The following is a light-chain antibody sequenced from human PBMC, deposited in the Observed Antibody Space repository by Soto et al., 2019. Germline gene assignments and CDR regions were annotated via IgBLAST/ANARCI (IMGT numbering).Light chain of an antibody. CDR3: QSYDSSNQV. Sequence: NFMLTQPPSVSESPGKTVTISCTRSSGSIANNYVQWYQQRPGSSPSTVIYEENQRPSGVPDRFSGSIDSSSNSASLTISGLKTEDEADYYCQSYDSSNQVFGGGTKLTVL. CDR1: SGSIANNY. J-gene: IGLJ3*02. V-gene: IGLV6-57*01. CDR2: EEN.